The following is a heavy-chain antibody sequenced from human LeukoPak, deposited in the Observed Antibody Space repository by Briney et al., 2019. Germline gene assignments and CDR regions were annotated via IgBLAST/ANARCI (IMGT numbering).Heavy chain of an antibody. CDR1: GGSIRSSYYY. V-gene: IGHV4-39*01. D-gene: IGHD5-18*01. CDR3: ARQTWIQLWFLDY. J-gene: IGHJ4*02. Sequence: PSETLSLTCTVSGGSIRSSYYYWGWIRQPPGKGLEWIGSIYYSGNTYYNPSLKSRVTISIDTSKNQFSLKLSSMTAADTAVYYCARQTWIQLWFLDYWGQGTLVTVSS. CDR2: IYYSGNT.